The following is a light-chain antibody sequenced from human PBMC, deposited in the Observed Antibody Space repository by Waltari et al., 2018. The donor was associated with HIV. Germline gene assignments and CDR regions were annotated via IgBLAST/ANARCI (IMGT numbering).Light chain of an antibody. CDR2: RKK. CDR3: AAWDDSLSGLV. Sequence: QSVLTQPPSASGTPGQRVTISCSGSSSNIGSNYVYWYQQLPGTTPKLLIFRKKQRPSGVPGRFSGSKSGTSASLAISGLRSEDEADYYCAAWDDSLSGLVFGGGTKLTVL. CDR1: SSNIGSNY. V-gene: IGLV1-47*01. J-gene: IGLJ3*02.